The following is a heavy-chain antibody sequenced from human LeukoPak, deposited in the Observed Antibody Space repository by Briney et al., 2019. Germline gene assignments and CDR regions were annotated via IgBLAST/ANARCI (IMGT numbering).Heavy chain of an antibody. J-gene: IGHJ4*02. Sequence: GGSLRLSCAASGFTFNTYSMNWVRQAPGKGLEWVGYISSVGDVIYYADSVKGRSTISRDNAKNSLYLQMSSLRDEDTAVYYCARDKPRGYCVDYWGQGTLVTVSS. CDR1: GFTFNTYS. D-gene: IGHD3-22*01. V-gene: IGHV3-48*02. CDR3: ARDKPRGYCVDY. CDR2: ISSVGDVI.